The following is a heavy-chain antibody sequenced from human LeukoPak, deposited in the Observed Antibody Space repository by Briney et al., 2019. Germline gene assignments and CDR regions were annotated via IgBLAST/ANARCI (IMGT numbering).Heavy chain of an antibody. CDR2: IYTSGIT. Sequence: PSETLSLTCTVSGGSISSYYWSWIRQPAGKGLEWIGRIYTSGITNYNSSLNSRVTISLDTSQNQFSLKLNSVTAADTAVYYCATVASGWYPDYWGQGALVTVAS. CDR1: GGSISSYY. CDR3: ATVASGWYPDY. J-gene: IGHJ4*02. D-gene: IGHD6-19*01. V-gene: IGHV4-4*07.